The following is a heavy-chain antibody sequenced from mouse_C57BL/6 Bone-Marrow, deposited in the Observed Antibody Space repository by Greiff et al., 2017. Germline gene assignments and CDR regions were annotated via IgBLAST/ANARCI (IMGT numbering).Heavy chain of an antibody. CDR2: IDPEDGET. CDR3: TRSLIYYGTNY. CDR1: GFNIKDYY. D-gene: IGHD1-1*01. V-gene: IGHV14-2*01. J-gene: IGHJ2*01. Sequence: VQLKESGAELVKPGASVKLSCTASGFNIKDYYIHWVKQRPEQGLEWIGRIDPEDGETKYAPKFQGKATIKADTSPNTAYLQLSSLTSEDTAVYYCTRSLIYYGTNYWGQGTTLPVSS.